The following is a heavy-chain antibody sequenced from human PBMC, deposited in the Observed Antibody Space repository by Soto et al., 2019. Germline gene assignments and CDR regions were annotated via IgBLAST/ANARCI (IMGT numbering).Heavy chain of an antibody. CDR2: ISSNGGST. CDR1: GFTFSSYA. CDR3: ASGDLEWLNPKNYYYYGMDV. Sequence: EVQLVESGEGLVQPGGSLRLSCAASGFTFSSYAMHWVRQAPGKGLEYVSAISSNGGSTYYADSVKGRFTISRDNSKNTLYLQMGSLRAEDMAVYYCASGDLEWLNPKNYYYYGMDVWGQGTTVTVSS. V-gene: IGHV3-64*02. J-gene: IGHJ6*02. D-gene: IGHD3-3*01.